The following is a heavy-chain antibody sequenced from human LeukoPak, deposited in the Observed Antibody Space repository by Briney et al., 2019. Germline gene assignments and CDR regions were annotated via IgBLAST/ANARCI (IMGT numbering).Heavy chain of an antibody. CDR1: GGFISSDGYY. CDR2: IYRIGST. V-gene: IGHV4-30-2*01. CDR3: ARWEPSMVRDPNWFDP. Sequence: SQTLSLTCTVSGGFISSDGYYWSWIRQPPGKGLEWIGYIYRIGSTYSNPSLESRVTFSMDRSKNQFSLKLTSVTAADTAVYYCARWEPSMVRDPNWFDPWGQGTLVTVSS. J-gene: IGHJ5*02. D-gene: IGHD3-10*01.